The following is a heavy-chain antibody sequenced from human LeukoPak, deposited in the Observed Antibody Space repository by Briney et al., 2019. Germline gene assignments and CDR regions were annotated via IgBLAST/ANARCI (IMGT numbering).Heavy chain of an antibody. CDR2: INQDGSEK. D-gene: IGHD6-13*01. CDR3: ARDGVEAGLYFDL. Sequence: GGSLRLSCAASGFTFSSYWMSWVRKPPGKGRKWVANINQDGSEKYYVDSVKGRFTISRDNARNSLYLQMNSLRAEDTAVYYCARDGVEAGLYFDLWGRGTLVTVSS. V-gene: IGHV3-7*01. CDR1: GFTFSSYW. J-gene: IGHJ2*01.